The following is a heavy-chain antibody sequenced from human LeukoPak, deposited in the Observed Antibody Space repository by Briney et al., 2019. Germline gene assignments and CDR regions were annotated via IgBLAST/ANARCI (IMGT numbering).Heavy chain of an antibody. CDR1: GFTFSSYS. Sequence: PGGSLRLSCAASGFTFSSYSMNWVRRAPGKGLEWLSYISRDSSSIYYADSVKGRFTISRDSAKNSLFLQMNSLRAEDTAVYFCARDHDWSFDFWGQGTLVTVSS. J-gene: IGHJ4*02. CDR3: ARDHDWSFDF. D-gene: IGHD3-9*01. V-gene: IGHV3-48*01. CDR2: ISRDSSSI.